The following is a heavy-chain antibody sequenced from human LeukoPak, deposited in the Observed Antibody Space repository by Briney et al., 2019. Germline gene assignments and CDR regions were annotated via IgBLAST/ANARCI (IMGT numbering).Heavy chain of an antibody. CDR3: ARDLGAYYFDY. Sequence: ASVKVSCKASGYTFTGYYMHWVRQAPGQGLEWMGWINPNSGGTNHAQKFQGRVTMTRDTSISTAYMELSRLRSDDTAVYYCARDLGAYYFDYWGQGTLVTVSS. V-gene: IGHV1-2*02. D-gene: IGHD1-26*01. CDR2: INPNSGGT. CDR1: GYTFTGYY. J-gene: IGHJ4*02.